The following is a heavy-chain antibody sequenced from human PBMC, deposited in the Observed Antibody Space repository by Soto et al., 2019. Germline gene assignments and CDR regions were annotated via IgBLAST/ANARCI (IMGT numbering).Heavy chain of an antibody. CDR1: GFTFSGSA. J-gene: IGHJ4*02. V-gene: IGHV3-73*01. Sequence: GGSLRLSCSASGFTFSGSAMHWVRQASGKGLEWVGRIRSKANSYATAYAASVKGRFTISRDDSKNTAYLQMNSLKTEDTAVYYCTSRVHYDILTGYQVHLDYWGQGT. CDR2: IRSKANSYAT. D-gene: IGHD3-9*01. CDR3: TSRVHYDILTGYQVHLDY.